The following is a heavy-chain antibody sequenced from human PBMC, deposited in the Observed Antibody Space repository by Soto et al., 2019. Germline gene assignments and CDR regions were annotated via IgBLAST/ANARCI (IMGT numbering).Heavy chain of an antibody. V-gene: IGHV3-30*18. J-gene: IGHJ4*02. CDR2: ISYDGSNK. Sequence: PGGSLRLSCAASGFTFSSYGMHWVRQAPGKGLEWVAVISYDGSNKYYADSVKGRFTISRDNSKNTLYLQMNSLRAEDTAVYYCAKDLSWIAAAGTGFDYWGQGTLVTVSS. D-gene: IGHD6-13*01. CDR3: AKDLSWIAAAGTGFDY. CDR1: GFTFSSYG.